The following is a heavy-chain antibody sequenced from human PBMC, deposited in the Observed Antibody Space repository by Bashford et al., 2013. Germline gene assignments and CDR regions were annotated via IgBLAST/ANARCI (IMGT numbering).Heavy chain of an antibody. CDR3: ARGQSVYGSGSYGWFDP. Sequence: SSETPALTCAVYGGSFSGYYWSWIRQPPGRGLEWIGEINHSGSTNYNPSLKSRVTISVDTSKNQFSLKLSSVTAADTAVYYCARGQSVYGSGSYGWFDPWGQGTLVTVSS. J-gene: IGHJ5*02. D-gene: IGHD3-10*01. V-gene: IGHV4-34*01. CDR1: GGSFSGYY. CDR2: INHSGST.